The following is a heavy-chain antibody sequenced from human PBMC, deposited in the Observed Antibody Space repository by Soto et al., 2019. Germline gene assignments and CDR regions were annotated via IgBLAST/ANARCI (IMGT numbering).Heavy chain of an antibody. CDR2: IKSKTDGGTT. CDR3: TTDSGFYDSLSPFDY. J-gene: IGHJ4*02. D-gene: IGHD3-22*01. V-gene: IGHV3-15*07. Sequence: PGGSLRLSCAASGFTFSKAWMNWVRQAPGKGLEWVGRIKSKTDGGTTDYAAPVKGRFTISRDDSKNTLYLQMNSLKTEDTAVYYCTTDSGFYDSLSPFDYWGQGTLVTVSS. CDR1: GFTFSKAW.